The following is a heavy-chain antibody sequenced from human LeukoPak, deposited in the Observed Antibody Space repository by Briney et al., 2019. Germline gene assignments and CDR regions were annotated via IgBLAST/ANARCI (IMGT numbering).Heavy chain of an antibody. CDR2: MNPNSGNT. Sequence: ASVKVSCKASGYTFTSYDINWVRQATGQGLEWMGWMNPNSGNTGYAQKSQGRVTMTRNTSISTAYMELSSLRSEDTAVYYCARTEKITGTHDYWGQGTLVTVSS. CDR1: GYTFTSYD. D-gene: IGHD1-20*01. V-gene: IGHV1-8*01. CDR3: ARTEKITGTHDY. J-gene: IGHJ4*02.